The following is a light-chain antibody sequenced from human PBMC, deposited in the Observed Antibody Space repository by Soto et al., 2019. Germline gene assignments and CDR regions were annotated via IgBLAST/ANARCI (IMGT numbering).Light chain of an antibody. CDR2: AKS. J-gene: IGKJ1*01. Sequence: EIVMTQSPATLSVSPGERATLSCRASQSISSNLAWYQQKPGHAPRLLIYAKSTRATGVPARFSGSGSGTEFTLTISSLQSEDFAVYYCQQYNNWPPWTFGQGTKVEIK. CDR1: QSISSN. V-gene: IGKV3-15*01. CDR3: QQYNNWPPWT.